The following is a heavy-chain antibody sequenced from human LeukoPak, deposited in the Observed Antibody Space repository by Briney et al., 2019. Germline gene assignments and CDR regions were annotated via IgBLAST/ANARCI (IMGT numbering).Heavy chain of an antibody. CDR2: INPNSGGT. V-gene: IGHV1-2*02. Sequence: ASVKVSCKASGYTFTGYYMHWVRQAPGQGLEWMGWINPNSGGTNYAQKFQGRVTMTRDTSISTAYMELGRLRSDDTAVYYCARDPMVRGVTAYYFDYWGQGTLVTVSS. CDR3: ARDPMVRGVTAYYFDY. CDR1: GYTFTGYY. J-gene: IGHJ4*02. D-gene: IGHD3-10*01.